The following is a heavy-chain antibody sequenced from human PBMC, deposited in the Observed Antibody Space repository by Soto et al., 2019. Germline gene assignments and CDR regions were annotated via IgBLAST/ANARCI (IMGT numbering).Heavy chain of an antibody. CDR1: GFTFSSYG. D-gene: IGHD6-19*01. Sequence: GGSLRLSCAASGFTFSSYGMHWVRQAPGKGLEWVAVIWYDGSNKYYADSVKGRFTISRDNSKNTLYLQMNSLRAEDTAVYYCARVPSGIRRSQGYYYYGMDVWGQGTTVTVSS. CDR2: IWYDGSNK. CDR3: ARVPSGIRRSQGYYYYGMDV. J-gene: IGHJ6*02. V-gene: IGHV3-33*01.